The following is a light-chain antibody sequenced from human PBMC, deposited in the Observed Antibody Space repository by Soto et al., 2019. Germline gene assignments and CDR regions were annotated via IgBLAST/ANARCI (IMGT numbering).Light chain of an antibody. V-gene: IGKV1-39*01. J-gene: IGKJ1*01. Sequence: DIQLTQSPSFLSASVVDRVTITCLASQSISSYLNWYQQKPGKAPKLLIYAASSLQSGVPSRFSGSGSGTDFTLTISSLQPEDFATYYCQQSYSTPRTFGQGTKVDIK. CDR3: QQSYSTPRT. CDR1: QSISSY. CDR2: AAS.